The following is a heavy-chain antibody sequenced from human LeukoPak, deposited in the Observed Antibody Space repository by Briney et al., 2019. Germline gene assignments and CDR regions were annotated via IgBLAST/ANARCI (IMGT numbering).Heavy chain of an antibody. CDR1: GFTFSSYA. Sequence: PGGSLRLSCAAPGFTFSSYAMHWVRQAPGKGLEWVAVISYDGSNKYYADSVKGRFTISRDNSKNTLYLQMNSLRAEDTAVYYCARESQAYYYGSGSPNYWGQGTLVTVSS. CDR3: ARESQAYYYGSGSPNY. D-gene: IGHD3-10*01. J-gene: IGHJ4*02. CDR2: ISYDGSNK. V-gene: IGHV3-30*04.